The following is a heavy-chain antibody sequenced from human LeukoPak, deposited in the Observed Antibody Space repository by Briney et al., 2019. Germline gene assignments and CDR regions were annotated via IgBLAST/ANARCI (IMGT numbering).Heavy chain of an antibody. D-gene: IGHD6-6*01. CDR2: IYYSGNT. J-gene: IGHJ6*04. V-gene: IGHV4-39*07. Sequence: SSETLSLTCTVSGGSISSSSYYWGWIRQPPGKGLEWIGNIYYSGNTYYNPSLKSRVTISVDTSKNQFSLKLNSVTAADTAVYYCARVGTSLAARQGDVWGKGTTVTVSS. CDR1: GGSISSSSYY. CDR3: ARVGTSLAARQGDV.